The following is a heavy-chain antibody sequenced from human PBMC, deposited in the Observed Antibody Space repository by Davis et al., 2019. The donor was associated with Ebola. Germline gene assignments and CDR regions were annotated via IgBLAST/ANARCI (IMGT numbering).Heavy chain of an antibody. CDR3: TTGGRSTYYYYYLEV. J-gene: IGHJ6*03. CDR2: IRTNSESGTT. Sequence: GESLKISCAASGFSFSDAWINWVRQSPGKGLEWVGRIRTNSESGTTDSATPVKGRFRMSRDDSKQTVYLDMESLKSDDTAVYYCTTGGRSTYYYYYLEVWGNGTTVTVSS. V-gene: IGHV3-15*01. CDR1: GFSFSDAW. D-gene: IGHD5/OR15-5a*01.